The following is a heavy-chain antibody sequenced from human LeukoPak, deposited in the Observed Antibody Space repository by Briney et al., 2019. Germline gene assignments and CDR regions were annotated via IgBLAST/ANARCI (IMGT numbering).Heavy chain of an antibody. J-gene: IGHJ6*02. Sequence: GASVKVSCKASGDTFSIYVISWVRQAPGQGLEWMGGINPVFGTAHYAQKFQDRVTITADESTSTAYMELSSLRSEDTAVYYCAKTFLTAYDTYFYYYGLDVWGQGTPVTVSS. CDR2: INPVFGTA. V-gene: IGHV1-69*13. CDR1: GDTFSIYV. D-gene: IGHD3-9*01. CDR3: AKTFLTAYDTYFYYYGLDV.